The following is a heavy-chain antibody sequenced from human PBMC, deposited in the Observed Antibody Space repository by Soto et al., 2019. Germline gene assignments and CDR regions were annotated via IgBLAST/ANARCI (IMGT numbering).Heavy chain of an antibody. V-gene: IGHV2-70*01. J-gene: IGHJ4*02. CDR3: ARASGGSCYSEGFDY. CDR1: GGSVSGDSYY. CDR2: IDWDDDK. Sequence: TLSLTCTVSGGSVSGDSYYWNWIRQPPGKALEWLALIDWDDDKYHSTSLKTRLTISKDTSKNQVVLTMTNMDPVDTATYYCARASGGSCYSEGFDYWGQGTLVTV. D-gene: IGHD2-15*01.